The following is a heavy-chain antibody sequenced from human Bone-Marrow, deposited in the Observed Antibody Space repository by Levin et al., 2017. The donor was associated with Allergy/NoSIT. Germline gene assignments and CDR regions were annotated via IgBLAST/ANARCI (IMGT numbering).Heavy chain of an antibody. CDR2: IIPIFGTA. J-gene: IGHJ4*02. V-gene: IGHV1-69*01. CDR3: ARGATYYYDSSGYYFEYYFDY. Sequence: KISCKASGGTFSSYAISWVRQAPGQGLEWMGGIIPIFGTANYAQKFQGRVTITADESTSTAYMELSSLRSEDTAVYYCARGATYYYDSSGYYFEYYFDYWGQGTLVTVSS. CDR1: GGTFSSYA. D-gene: IGHD3-22*01.